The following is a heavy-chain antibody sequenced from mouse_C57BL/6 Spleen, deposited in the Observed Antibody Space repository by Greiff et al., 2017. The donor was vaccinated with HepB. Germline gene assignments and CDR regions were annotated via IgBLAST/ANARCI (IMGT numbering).Heavy chain of an antibody. Sequence: VKLQESGPELVKPGASVKISCKASGYAFSSSWMNWVKQRPGKGLEWIGRIYPGDGDTNYNGKFKGKATLTADKSSSTAYMQLSSLTSEDSAVYFCARSAYYSNLYAMDYWGQGTSVTVSS. J-gene: IGHJ4*01. D-gene: IGHD2-5*01. V-gene: IGHV1-82*01. CDR3: ARSAYYSNLYAMDY. CDR2: IYPGDGDT. CDR1: GYAFSSSW.